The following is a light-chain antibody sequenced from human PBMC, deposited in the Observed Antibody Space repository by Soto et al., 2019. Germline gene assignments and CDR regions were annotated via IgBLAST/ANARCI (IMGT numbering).Light chain of an antibody. CDR3: QQYGSSWWA. Sequence: EIVLTQSPGTLSLSPGERATLSCRASQSVSNNYLAWYQQKPGQAPRLLIYDASNRATGIPVRFSGSGSGTDFTLTISSLEPEDSAVYHCQQYGSSWWAFGHGTKVDI. J-gene: IGKJ1*01. CDR2: DAS. CDR1: QSVSNNY. V-gene: IGKV3-20*01.